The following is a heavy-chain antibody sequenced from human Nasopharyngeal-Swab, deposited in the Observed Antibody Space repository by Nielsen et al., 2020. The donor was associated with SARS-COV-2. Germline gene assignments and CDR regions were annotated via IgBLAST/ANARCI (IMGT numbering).Heavy chain of an antibody. CDR3: AKSSGGSPRRAFDI. CDR1: GFTFSSYG. V-gene: IGHV3-30*18. D-gene: IGHD2-15*01. Sequence: GGSLRLSCAASGFTFSSYGIHWVRQAPGKGLEWVAVISYDGSNKYYADSVKGRFTISRDNSKNTLYLQMNSLRAEDTAVYYCAKSSGGSPRRAFDIWGQGTMVTVSS. CDR2: ISYDGSNK. J-gene: IGHJ3*02.